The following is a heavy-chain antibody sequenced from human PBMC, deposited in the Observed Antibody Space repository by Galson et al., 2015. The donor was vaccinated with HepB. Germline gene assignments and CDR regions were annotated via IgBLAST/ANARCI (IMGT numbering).Heavy chain of an antibody. V-gene: IGHV3-30-3*01. D-gene: IGHD6-19*01. J-gene: IGHJ4*02. CDR1: GFTFSSYA. CDR3: AKDYNSGIAVAGTIDY. Sequence: SLRLSCAASGFTFSSYAMHWVRQAPGKGLEWVAGISYDGSNKYYADSVKGRFTISRDNSKNTLYLQMSSLRAEDTAVYYCAKDYNSGIAVAGTIDYWGQGTLVTVSS. CDR2: ISYDGSNK.